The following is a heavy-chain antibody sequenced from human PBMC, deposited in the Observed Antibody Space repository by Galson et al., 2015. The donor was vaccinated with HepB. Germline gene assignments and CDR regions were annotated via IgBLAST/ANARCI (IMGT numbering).Heavy chain of an antibody. Sequence: QVKLQESGPGLVKPSQTLSLTCPISGGPIRSGGYYWSWIRQHPGKGREWIGYIYYSGSTYYNPALKSRVTISVDTSKNQFSLKLSLVTAANTAVYYGARVGGWSMLDYWGQGTLVTVSS. V-gene: IGHV4-31*03. CDR1: GGPIRSGGYY. CDR3: ARVGGWSMLDY. J-gene: IGHJ4*02. CDR2: IYYSGST. D-gene: IGHD2-8*02.